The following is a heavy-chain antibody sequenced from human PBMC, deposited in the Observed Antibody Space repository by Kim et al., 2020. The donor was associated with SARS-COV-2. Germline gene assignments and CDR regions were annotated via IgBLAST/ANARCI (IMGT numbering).Heavy chain of an antibody. J-gene: IGHJ6*04. CDR1: GFTFSSYS. CDR2: ISSSSSYI. Sequence: GGSLRLSCAASGFTFSSYSMNWVRQAPGKGLEWVSSISSSSSYIYYADSVKGRFTISRDNAKNSLYLQMNSLRAEDTAVYYCARDLVIVAVAGVTMDVWGKGTTVTVSS. CDR3: ARDLVIVAVAGVTMDV. D-gene: IGHD2-21*01. V-gene: IGHV3-21*01.